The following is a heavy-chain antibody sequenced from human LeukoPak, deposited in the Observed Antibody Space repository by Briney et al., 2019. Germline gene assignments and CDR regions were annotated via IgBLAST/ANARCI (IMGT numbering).Heavy chain of an antibody. Sequence: SVKVSCKASGRTFSSYAISWVRQAPGQGLEWMGGIIPIFGTANYAQKFQGRVTITTDESTSTAYMELSSLRSEDTDVYYCASEGLTGTTRWFDPWGQGTLVTVSS. V-gene: IGHV1-69*05. CDR2: IIPIFGTA. CDR3: ASEGLTGTTRWFDP. CDR1: GRTFSSYA. J-gene: IGHJ5*02. D-gene: IGHD1-7*01.